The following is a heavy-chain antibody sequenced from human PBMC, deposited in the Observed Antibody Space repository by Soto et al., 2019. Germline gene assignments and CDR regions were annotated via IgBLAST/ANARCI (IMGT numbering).Heavy chain of an antibody. CDR1: GYSFTSYW. V-gene: IGHV5-51*01. J-gene: IGHJ6*02. D-gene: IGHD2-2*01. Sequence: PGESLKISCKGSGYSFTSYWIGWVRQMPGKGLEWMGIIYPGDSDTRYSPSFQGQVTISADKSISTAYLQWSSLKASDTAMYYWARQYCSSTSCYPLYYYYGMDVWGQGTTVTVSS. CDR3: ARQYCSSTSCYPLYYYYGMDV. CDR2: IYPGDSDT.